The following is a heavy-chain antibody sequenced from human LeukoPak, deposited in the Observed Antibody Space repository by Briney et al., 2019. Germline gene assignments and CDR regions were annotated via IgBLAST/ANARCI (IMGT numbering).Heavy chain of an antibody. CDR1: GFTFSSYG. Sequence: GGSLRLPCAASGFTFSSYGMHWVRQAPGKGLEWVAIIRYDGINKYYVDSVKGRFTISRDTSKNTLYLQMNSLRAEDTAVYYWAKDNWNYFDYWGQGTLVTVS. CDR3: AKDNWNYFDY. J-gene: IGHJ4*02. CDR2: IRYDGINK. V-gene: IGHV3-30*02. D-gene: IGHD1-20*01.